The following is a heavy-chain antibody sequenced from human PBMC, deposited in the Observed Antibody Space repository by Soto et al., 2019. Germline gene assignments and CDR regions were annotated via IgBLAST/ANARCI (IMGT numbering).Heavy chain of an antibody. CDR1: GGTFSSYA. Sequence: SVKVSCKASGGTFSSYAISWVRQAPGQGLEWMGGIIPIFGTANYAQKFQGRVTITADESTSTAYMELSSLRSEDTAVYYCARGQGDIVVVPAAIHGGPYYYGMDVWGQGTTVTASS. V-gene: IGHV1-69*13. CDR3: ARGQGDIVVVPAAIHGGPYYYGMDV. J-gene: IGHJ6*02. CDR2: IIPIFGTA. D-gene: IGHD2-2*02.